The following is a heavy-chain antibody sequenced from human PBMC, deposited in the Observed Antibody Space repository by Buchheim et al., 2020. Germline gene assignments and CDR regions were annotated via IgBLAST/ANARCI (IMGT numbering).Heavy chain of an antibody. CDR1: GGSISSSTYY. CDR3: ARHRGNSHGYMLFDY. Sequence: QLQLQESGPGLVKPSETLSLTCTVSGGSISSSTYYWGWIRQPPGKGLEWIGSFYYSGDTFYNPSLKSRLTISVDTSENQFSLKLSSVTAADTAVYYCARHRGNSHGYMLFDYWGQGTL. V-gene: IGHV4-39*01. CDR2: FYYSGDT. D-gene: IGHD5-18*01. J-gene: IGHJ4*02.